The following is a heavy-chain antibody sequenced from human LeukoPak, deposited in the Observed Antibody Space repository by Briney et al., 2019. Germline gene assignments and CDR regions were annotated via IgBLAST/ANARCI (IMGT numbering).Heavy chain of an antibody. V-gene: IGHV3-23*01. CDR1: GFTFSSYA. CDR2: ISGSGGST. J-gene: IGHJ4*02. D-gene: IGHD5-12*01. CDR3: TTDGGYSGYDPSGY. Sequence: GGSLRLSCAASGFTFSSYAMSWVRQAPGKGLEWVSAISGSGGSTYYADSVKGRFTISRDDSKNTLYLQMNSLKTEDTAVYYCTTDGGYSGYDPSGYWGQGTLVTVSS.